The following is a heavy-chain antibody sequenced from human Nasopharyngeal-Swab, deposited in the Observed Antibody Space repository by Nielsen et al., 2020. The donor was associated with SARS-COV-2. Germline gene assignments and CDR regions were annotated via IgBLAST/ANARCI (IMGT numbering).Heavy chain of an antibody. D-gene: IGHD5-18*01. CDR3: ARLRYGYSYGYVLDY. J-gene: IGHJ4*02. V-gene: IGHV5-51*01. Sequence: GGSLRLSCKGSGYSFSDYWIAWVRQMPGQGLEWVGIIYPGDSDTRYSPSFQGQVTISADKSISTAYLQWSSLKASDTAMYYCARLRYGYSYGYVLDYWGQGTLVTVSS. CDR1: GYSFSDYW. CDR2: IYPGDSDT.